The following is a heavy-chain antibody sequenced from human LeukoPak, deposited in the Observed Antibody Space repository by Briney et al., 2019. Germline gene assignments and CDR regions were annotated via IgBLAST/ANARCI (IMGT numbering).Heavy chain of an antibody. CDR3: AKDFAFSSGSYYGDNYYYGMDV. CDR1: GFTFDDYA. J-gene: IGHJ6*02. CDR2: ISWNSGSI. V-gene: IGHV3-9*01. Sequence: GGSLRLSCAASGFTFDDYAMPWVRQAPGKGLEWVSGISWNSGSIGYADSVKGRFTISRDNAKNSLYLQMNSLRAEDTALYYCAKDFAFSSGSYYGDNYYYGMDVWGQGTTVTVSS. D-gene: IGHD1-26*01.